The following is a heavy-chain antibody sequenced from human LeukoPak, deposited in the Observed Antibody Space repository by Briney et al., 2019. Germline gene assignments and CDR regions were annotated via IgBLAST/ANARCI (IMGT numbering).Heavy chain of an antibody. V-gene: IGHV4-59*02. J-gene: IGHJ1*01. Sequence: KSSETLSLTCAVSGGSVSSAYWSWIRQPPGKGLEWIGYVYFSGSTNYNPSLTSRVTISADTSKNHFSLKLTSVTAADTAVYYCAYSIGYYDEWFQNWGLGSLVTVSS. CDR1: GGSVSSAY. CDR2: VYFSGST. CDR3: AYSIGYYDEWFQN. D-gene: IGHD3-22*01.